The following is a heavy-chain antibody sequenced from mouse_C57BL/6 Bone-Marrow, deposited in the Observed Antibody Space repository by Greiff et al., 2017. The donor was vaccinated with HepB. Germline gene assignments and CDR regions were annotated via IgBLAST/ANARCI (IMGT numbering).Heavy chain of an antibody. V-gene: IGHV3-6*01. CDR3: ARSPYYYGSPFAY. D-gene: IGHD1-1*01. Sequence: EVQLVESGPGLVKPSQSLSLTCSVTGYSITSGYYWNWIRQFPGNKLEWMGYISYDGSNNYNPSLKNRISITRDTSKNQFFLKLNSVTTEDTATYYCARSPYYYGSPFAYWGQGTLVTVSA. CDR2: ISYDGSN. CDR1: GYSITSGYY. J-gene: IGHJ3*01.